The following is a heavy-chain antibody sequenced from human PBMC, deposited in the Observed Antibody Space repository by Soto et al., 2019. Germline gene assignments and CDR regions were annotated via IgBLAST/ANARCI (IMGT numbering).Heavy chain of an antibody. CDR3: ARENRQWLAFDY. Sequence: TSETLSLTCTVSGGSIGTHYWSWIRQPPGKQLEWIGYVYHSGGTTYNPSLKSRVTISVDTSKNQFSLKLNSVTAADTAVYYCARENRQWLAFDYWGPGTLVTVSS. D-gene: IGHD6-19*01. V-gene: IGHV4-59*11. CDR2: VYHSGGT. J-gene: IGHJ4*02. CDR1: GGSIGTHY.